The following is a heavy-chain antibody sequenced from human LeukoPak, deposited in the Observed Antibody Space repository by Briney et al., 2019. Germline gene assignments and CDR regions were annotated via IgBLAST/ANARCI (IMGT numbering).Heavy chain of an antibody. CDR3: ARVGSEGYYHYYMDV. CDR1: GGSISSYY. J-gene: IGHJ6*03. Sequence: PSETLSLTCTVSGGSISSYYWSWIRQPAGKGLEWIGRIYTSGSTNYNPSLKSRVTMSVDTSKNQFSLNLSSVTAADTAVYYCARVGSEGYYHYYMDVWGKGTTVTVSS. V-gene: IGHV4-4*07. D-gene: IGHD1-14*01. CDR2: IYTSGST.